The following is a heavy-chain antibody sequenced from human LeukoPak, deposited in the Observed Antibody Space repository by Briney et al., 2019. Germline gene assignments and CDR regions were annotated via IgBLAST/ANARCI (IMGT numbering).Heavy chain of an antibody. Sequence: GASVKVSCKASGGTFSSYAISWVRQAPGQGLEWMGRIIPILGIANYAQKFQGRVTITADKSTSTAYMELSSLRSEDTAVYYCATLSSRNWFDPWGQGTLVTVSS. D-gene: IGHD2-2*01. V-gene: IGHV1-69*04. CDR3: ATLSSRNWFDP. CDR2: IIPILGIA. CDR1: GGTFSSYA. J-gene: IGHJ5*02.